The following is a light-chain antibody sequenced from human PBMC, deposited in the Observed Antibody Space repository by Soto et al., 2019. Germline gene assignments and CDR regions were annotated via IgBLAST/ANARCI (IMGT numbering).Light chain of an antibody. V-gene: IGKV1-12*01. CDR3: LQVYSFPRT. CDR2: AAS. Sequence: IRMTQSPSSVSASIGDRVTITCRASQDIGRRLAWFQQKPGKAPKYLIQAASSLQGGVPSTFSGSGSGTDFTLTINTLHPEDFATYYCLQVYSFPRTFGQGTKVDIK. CDR1: QDIGRR. J-gene: IGKJ1*01.